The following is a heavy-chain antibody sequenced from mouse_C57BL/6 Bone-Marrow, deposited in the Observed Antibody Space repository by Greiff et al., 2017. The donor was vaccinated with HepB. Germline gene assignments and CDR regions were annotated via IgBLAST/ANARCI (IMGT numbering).Heavy chain of an antibody. CDR2: ISDGGSYT. Sequence: DVQLVESGGGLVKPGGSLKLSCAASGFTFSSYAMSWVRQTPEKRLEWVATISDGGSYTYYPDNVKGRFTISRDNAKNNLYLQMSHLKSEDTAMYYCAREGLRRKPAMDYWGQGTSVTVSS. V-gene: IGHV5-4*01. CDR1: GFTFSSYA. J-gene: IGHJ4*01. D-gene: IGHD2-4*01. CDR3: AREGLRRKPAMDY.